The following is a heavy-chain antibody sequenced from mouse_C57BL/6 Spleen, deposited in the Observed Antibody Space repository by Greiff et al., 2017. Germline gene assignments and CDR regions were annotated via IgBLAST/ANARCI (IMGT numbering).Heavy chain of an antibody. D-gene: IGHD5-1*01. Sequence: DVLLVESGGGLVKPGGSLKLSCAASGFTFSSYTMSWVRQTPEKRLEWVATISGGGGNTYYPDSVKGLFTIARDNAKNTRYLQMSSLRAEDTALYYCARHREYDFDDWGQGTTLTVSS. CDR1: GFTFSSYT. V-gene: IGHV5-9*01. J-gene: IGHJ2*01. CDR3: ARHREYDFDD. CDR2: ISGGGGNT.